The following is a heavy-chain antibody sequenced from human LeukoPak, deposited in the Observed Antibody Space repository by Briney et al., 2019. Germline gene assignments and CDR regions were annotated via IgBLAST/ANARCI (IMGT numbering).Heavy chain of an antibody. V-gene: IGHV3-7*03. J-gene: IGHJ4*02. D-gene: IGHD3-3*01. Sequence: GGPLRLSCVASGFTFGKYWMSWVRQAPGKGLEWVANIKLDGSEKNYVDSVKGRFTISRDNTKNSLYLQMNSLRVEDTAVFYCARDQYDTWSRRGNFDSWGQGTLVIVSS. CDR1: GFTFGKYW. CDR3: ARDQYDTWSRRGNFDS. CDR2: IKLDGSEK.